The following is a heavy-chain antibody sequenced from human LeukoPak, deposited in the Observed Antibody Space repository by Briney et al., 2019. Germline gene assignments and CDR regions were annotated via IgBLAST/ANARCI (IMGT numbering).Heavy chain of an antibody. CDR2: TYYRSKWHN. Sequence: SQTLSLTCAISGDSVSSNSAAWNWIRQSPSRGLEWLGRTYYRSKWHNDYVVSVKSRITINPDTSKNQFSLQLNSVTPEDTAVYYCARGIVVVPAAMLEGYYYGMDVWGKGTTVTVSS. D-gene: IGHD2-2*01. CDR3: ARGIVVVPAAMLEGYYYGMDV. J-gene: IGHJ6*04. V-gene: IGHV6-1*01. CDR1: GDSVSSNSAA.